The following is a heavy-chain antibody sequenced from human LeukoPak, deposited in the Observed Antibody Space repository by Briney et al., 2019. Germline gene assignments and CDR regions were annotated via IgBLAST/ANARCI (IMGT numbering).Heavy chain of an antibody. D-gene: IGHD2-2*01. J-gene: IGHJ4*02. CDR2: MNPNSGHT. CDR3: ARARRVVVVPAAPYFDY. CDR1: GYTFTSYD. V-gene: IGHV1-8*01. Sequence: ASVKVSCKASGYTFTSYDINWVRQATGQGLEWMGWMNPNSGHTGYAQKFQGRVTMTRDTSISTAYMELSRLRSDDTAVYYCARARRVVVVPAAPYFDYWGQGTLVTVSS.